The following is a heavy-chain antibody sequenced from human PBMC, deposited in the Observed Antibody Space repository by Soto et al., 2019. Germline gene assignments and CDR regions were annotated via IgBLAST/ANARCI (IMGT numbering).Heavy chain of an antibody. CDR1: GGPISSYA. CDR3: ARGWVPAADGYFQH. J-gene: IGHJ1*01. D-gene: IGHD2-2*01. V-gene: IGHV1-69*13. CDR2: IIPSFGTA. Sequence: GGSLKVYFKAGGGPISSYAISWVRQDPGQGLEWMGGIIPSFGTANYAQKFQGRVTITADESTSTAYMELSSLRSEDTAVYYCARGWVPAADGYFQHWGQGTMVTVSS.